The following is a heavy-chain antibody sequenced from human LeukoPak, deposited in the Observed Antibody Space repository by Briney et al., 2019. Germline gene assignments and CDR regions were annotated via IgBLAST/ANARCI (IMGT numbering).Heavy chain of an antibody. J-gene: IGHJ4*02. Sequence: ASVKVSCKTSGYTFTTYNIAWVRQAPGQGLEWVGWVSTYNGNTDYAQTVQGRVAMTTDTSTNTAYMDLRSLRPDDTAVYYCAKDPQIDPYYFDYWGQGTLVTVSS. V-gene: IGHV1-18*01. CDR2: VSTYNGNT. CDR3: AKDPQIDPYYFDY. CDR1: GYTFTTYN.